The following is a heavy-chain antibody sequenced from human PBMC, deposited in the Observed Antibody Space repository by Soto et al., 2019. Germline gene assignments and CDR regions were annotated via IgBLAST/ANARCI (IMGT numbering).Heavy chain of an antibody. CDR1: GGTFSSYA. Sequence: SVKVSCKASGGTFSSYAISWVRQAPGQGLEWMGGIIPIFGTANYAQKFQGRVTITADESTSTAYMELSSLRSEDTAVYYCARDRNKGFTMVRGVITYYYYYGMDVWGQGTTVTVSS. V-gene: IGHV1-69*13. D-gene: IGHD3-10*01. J-gene: IGHJ6*02. CDR3: ARDRNKGFTMVRGVITYYYYYGMDV. CDR2: IIPIFGTA.